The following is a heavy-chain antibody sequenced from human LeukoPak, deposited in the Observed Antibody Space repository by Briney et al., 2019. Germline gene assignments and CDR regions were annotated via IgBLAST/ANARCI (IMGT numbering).Heavy chain of an antibody. Sequence: KSSETLSLTCTVSGGSITSGTYYWSWIRQPAGKGLEWIGRIYTSGSTNYNPSLKSRVTISVDTSKNQFSLILSSVTAADTAVYYCAGHRAAIAAQIMDYWGQGTLVTVSS. D-gene: IGHD6-6*01. J-gene: IGHJ4*02. CDR3: AGHRAAIAAQIMDY. V-gene: IGHV4-61*02. CDR1: GGSITSGTYY. CDR2: IYTSGST.